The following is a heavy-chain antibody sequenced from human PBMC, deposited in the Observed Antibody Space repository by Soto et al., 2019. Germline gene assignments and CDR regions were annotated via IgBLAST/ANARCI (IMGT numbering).Heavy chain of an antibody. J-gene: IGHJ3*02. CDR1: GFTFSSYA. Sequence: TGGSLRLSCAASGFTFSSYAMSWVRQAPGKGLEWVSAISGSGGSTYYADSVKGRFTISRDNSKNTLYLQMNSLRAEDTAVYYCAKDLYQQSDYGNAFDIWGQGTMVTVSS. D-gene: IGHD4-17*01. CDR3: AKDLYQQSDYGNAFDI. V-gene: IGHV3-23*01. CDR2: ISGSGGST.